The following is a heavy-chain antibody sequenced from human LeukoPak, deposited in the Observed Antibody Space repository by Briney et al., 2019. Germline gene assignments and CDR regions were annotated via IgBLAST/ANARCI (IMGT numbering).Heavy chain of an antibody. CDR2: INWNGGIT. CDR3: VKSDCGSDGCKLLSY. V-gene: IGHV3-20*04. CDR1: GFTFDDYG. J-gene: IGHJ4*02. D-gene: IGHD2-21*01. Sequence: GGSLRLSCAASGFTFDDYGMSWVRQAPGKGLEWVSGINWNGGITAYADSVKGRFTISRDNAKNSLYLQMNSLRAEDTAVYYCVKSDCGSDGCKLLSYWGQGTLVSASS.